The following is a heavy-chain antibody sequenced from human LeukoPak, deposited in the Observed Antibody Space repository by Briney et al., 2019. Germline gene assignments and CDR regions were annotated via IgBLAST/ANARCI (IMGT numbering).Heavy chain of an antibody. D-gene: IGHD2/OR15-2a*01. Sequence: PSETLPLTCTVSGGSISSYYWSWIRQPPGKGLEWSGYIYYSGSTNYNPSLKSRVTISVDTSKNQFSLKLSSVTAADTAVYYCARNIVIYSNWFDPWGQRTLVTVSS. J-gene: IGHJ5*02. CDR1: GGSISSYY. V-gene: IGHV4-59*01. CDR3: ARNIVIYSNWFDP. CDR2: IYYSGST.